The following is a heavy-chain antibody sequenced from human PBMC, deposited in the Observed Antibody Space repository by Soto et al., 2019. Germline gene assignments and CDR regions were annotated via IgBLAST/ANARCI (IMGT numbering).Heavy chain of an antibody. CDR2: ISGSGGST. D-gene: IGHD1-7*01. Sequence: PGGSLRLSCAASGFTFSSYAMSWVRQAPGKGLEWVSAISGSGGSTYYADSVKGRFTISRDNSKNTLYLQMNSLRAEDTAVYYCAKDRVGAGTTWNGMDVWGQGTTVTVSS. V-gene: IGHV3-23*01. J-gene: IGHJ6*02. CDR3: AKDRVGAGTTWNGMDV. CDR1: GFTFSSYA.